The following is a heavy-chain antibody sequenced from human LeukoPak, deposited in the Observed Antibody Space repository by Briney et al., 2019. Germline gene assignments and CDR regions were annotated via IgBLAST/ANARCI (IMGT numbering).Heavy chain of an antibody. V-gene: IGHV1-18*01. J-gene: IGHJ4*02. CDR1: RCSFTQLG. CDR3: VRTTGGNCRTDL. Sequence: ASVTVSCMASRCSFTQLGITLLRQAPGQRPEWMGWISPYNGNTNYAQKVQGRVTMTTDTSTDTAFMEVRSLTSDDTAVYYCVRTTGGNCRTDLWGQGTLVTVSS. CDR2: ISPYNGNT. D-gene: IGHD4-23*01.